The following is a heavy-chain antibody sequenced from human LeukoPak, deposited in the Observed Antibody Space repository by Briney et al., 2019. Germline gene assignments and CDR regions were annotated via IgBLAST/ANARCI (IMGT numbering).Heavy chain of an antibody. V-gene: IGHV4-59*01. J-gene: IGHJ5*02. Sequence: SWTLSLTCYGSGGAISSSYWSWIRQSPGKGLDWIGHIYDTGTINYNPSLKSRVTIPIDMSKSQFSLRLSSRTAADTALYFCARGGGNSGAGIGPWGQGTLVTVSS. CDR3: ARGGGNSGAGIGP. CDR2: IYDTGTI. D-gene: IGHD4-23*01. CDR1: GGAISSSY.